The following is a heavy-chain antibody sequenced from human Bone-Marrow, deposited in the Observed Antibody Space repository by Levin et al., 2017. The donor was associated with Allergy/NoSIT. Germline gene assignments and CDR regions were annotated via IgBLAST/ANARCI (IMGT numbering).Heavy chain of an antibody. V-gene: IGHV3-30*03. CDR1: KFTFSSYG. CDR3: ARDPSLLGTLEGWNGMDA. D-gene: IGHD1-7*01. Sequence: GGSLRLSCTASKFTFSSYGFHWVRQAPGKGLEWVALMSNDGSNHLYADSVKGRFTTSRDNSKNTLYLQMNSLKPEDTAVYYCARDPSLLGTLEGWNGMDAWGQGTTVIVSS. CDR2: MSNDGSNH. J-gene: IGHJ6*02.